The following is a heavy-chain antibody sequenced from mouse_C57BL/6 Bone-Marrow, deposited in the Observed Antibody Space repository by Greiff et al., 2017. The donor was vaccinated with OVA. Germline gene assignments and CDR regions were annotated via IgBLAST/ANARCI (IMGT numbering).Heavy chain of an antibody. CDR1: GYSITSGYY. Sequence: VQLKESGPGLVKPSQSLSLTCSVTGYSITSGYYWNWIRQFPGNKLEWMGYISYDGSNNYNPSLKNRISITRDTSKNQFFLKLNSVTTEDTATYYCARDYYYGSSYGAWFAYWGQGTLVTVSA. CDR3: ARDYYYGSSYGAWFAY. J-gene: IGHJ3*01. V-gene: IGHV3-6*01. CDR2: ISYDGSN. D-gene: IGHD1-1*01.